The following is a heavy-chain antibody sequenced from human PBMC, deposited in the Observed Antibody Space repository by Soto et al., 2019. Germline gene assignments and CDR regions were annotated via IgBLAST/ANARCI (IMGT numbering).Heavy chain of an antibody. D-gene: IGHD3-16*02. CDR2: INHSGST. J-gene: IGHJ4*02. Sequence: SENLPHTYAVYGGTFSGSYWRWFREPPGKGLEWIGEINHSGSTNYNPSLKSRVTISVDTSKNQFYLKLSSVTAADTAVYYCARGGYDYVWASYHMTLEYWGQGTWVIGS. CDR1: GGTFSGSY. V-gene: IGHV4-34*01. CDR3: ARGGYDYVWASYHMTLEY.